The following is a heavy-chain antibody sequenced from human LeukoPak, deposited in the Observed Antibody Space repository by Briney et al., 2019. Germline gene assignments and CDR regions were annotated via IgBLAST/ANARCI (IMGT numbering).Heavy chain of an antibody. CDR2: ISWNSGSI. J-gene: IGHJ4*02. Sequence: GGSLRLSCAASGFTFDDYAMHWVRQAPGKGLEWVSGISWNSGSIGYADSVKGRFTISRDNAKNSLYLQVNSLRAEDTALYYCAKDFTWVNWNPSVGPIFDYWGQGTLVTVSS. CDR1: GFTFDDYA. CDR3: AKDFTWVNWNPSVGPIFDY. V-gene: IGHV3-9*01. D-gene: IGHD1-20*01.